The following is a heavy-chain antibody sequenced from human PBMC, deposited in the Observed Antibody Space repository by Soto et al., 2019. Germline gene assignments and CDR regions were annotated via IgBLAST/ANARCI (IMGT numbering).Heavy chain of an antibody. D-gene: IGHD2-2*01. CDR1: GYSLTELS. CDR2: FDPEDGET. J-gene: IGHJ4*02. CDR3: ATVRQYCSSTSCYAFETYPAY. V-gene: IGHV1-24*01. Sequence: ASVTVSCKVSGYSLTELSMHCVRQAPGKGLEWMGGFDPEDGETIYAQKFQGRVTMTEDTSTDTAYMELSSLRSEDTAVYYCATVRQYCSSTSCYAFETYPAYWGQGTLVTVSS.